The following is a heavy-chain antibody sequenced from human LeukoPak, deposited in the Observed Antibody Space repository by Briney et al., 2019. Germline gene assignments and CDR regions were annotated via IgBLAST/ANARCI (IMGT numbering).Heavy chain of an antibody. CDR1: GFTFSDYY. Sequence: GGSLRLSCAASGFTFSDYYMSWIRQAPGKGLEWVSYISSSGSTIYYADSVKGRFTISRDNAKNSLYLQMNSLRAEDTAVYYCTTYDYGDYGVAVDYWGQGTLVTVSS. CDR2: ISSSGSTI. D-gene: IGHD4-17*01. J-gene: IGHJ4*02. V-gene: IGHV3-11*01. CDR3: TTYDYGDYGVAVDY.